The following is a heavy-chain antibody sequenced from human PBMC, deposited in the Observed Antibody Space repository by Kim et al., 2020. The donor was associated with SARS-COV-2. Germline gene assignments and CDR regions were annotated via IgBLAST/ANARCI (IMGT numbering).Heavy chain of an antibody. V-gene: IGHV4-39*01. D-gene: IGHD6-19*01. J-gene: IGHJ2*01. CDR1: GGSISSSSYY. CDR3: ARRGSGWDWYFDL. Sequence: SETLSLTCNVSGGSISSSSYYWGWIRQPPGKGLEWIGNIYYSGSTYYNPSLKSRVTISVDTSKNQFSLKLSSVTAADTAVYYCARRGSGWDWYFDLWGRGTLVTVSS. CDR2: IYYSGST.